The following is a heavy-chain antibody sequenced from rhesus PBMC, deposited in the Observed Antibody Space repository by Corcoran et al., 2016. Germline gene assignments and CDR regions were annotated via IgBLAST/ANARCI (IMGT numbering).Heavy chain of an antibody. J-gene: IGHJ1*01. V-gene: IGHV4-127*01. CDR2: IDGSSGST. Sequence: QVQLQESGPGVVKPSETLSLTCAVSGYSISSGYDWSWIRQPPGKGLEWIGYIDGSSGSTNSNQSLKNRVTISTDTTKNQFSLKLSSVTAADTAVYYCARGRNYEYFEFWGQGALVTVSS. D-gene: IGHD1-1*01. CDR3: ARGRNYEYFEF. CDR1: GYSISSGYD.